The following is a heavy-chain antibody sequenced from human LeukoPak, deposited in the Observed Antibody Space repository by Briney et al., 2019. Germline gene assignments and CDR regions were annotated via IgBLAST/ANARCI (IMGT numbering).Heavy chain of an antibody. Sequence: GALRLSCAASGVTFRGSAMHWVRQASGEGLEWVGRIRSKANSYATAYAASVKGRFTISRDDSKNTAYLRMNSLKTEDTAVYYCTRLMVAAAGRWVDYWGQGTLVTVSS. CDR3: TRLMVAAAGRWVDY. CDR2: IRSKANSYAT. CDR1: GVTFRGSA. V-gene: IGHV3-73*01. D-gene: IGHD6-13*01. J-gene: IGHJ4*02.